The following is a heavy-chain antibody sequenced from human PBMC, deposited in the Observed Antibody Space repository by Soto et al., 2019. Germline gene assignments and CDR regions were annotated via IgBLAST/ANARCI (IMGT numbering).Heavy chain of an antibody. CDR2: INHSGST. Sequence: SETLSLTCAVYGGSFSGYYWSWIRQPPGKGLEWIGEINHSGSTNYNPSLKSRVTISVDTSKNQFSLKLSSVTAVDTAVYYCARVRVALYYYYGMDVWGQGTTVTVSS. J-gene: IGHJ6*02. CDR1: GGSFSGYY. CDR3: ARVRVALYYYYGMDV. V-gene: IGHV4-34*01. D-gene: IGHD2-15*01.